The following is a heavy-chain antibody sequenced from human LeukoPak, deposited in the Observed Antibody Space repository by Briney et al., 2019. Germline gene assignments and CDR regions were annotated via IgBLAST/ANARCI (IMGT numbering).Heavy chain of an antibody. V-gene: IGHV1-46*01. CDR1: GYTFTNYP. CDR3: AREHPDYHGFDI. J-gene: IGHJ3*02. Sequence: ASVKVSCKASGYTFTNYPMHWVRQAPGQGREWMGVIFPGGGVTEYAQKFQGRATVPRDTSTSTVYMELSSLRSDDTAVYYCAREHPDYHGFDIWGQGTMVTVSS. CDR2: IFPGGGVT. D-gene: IGHD4-11*01.